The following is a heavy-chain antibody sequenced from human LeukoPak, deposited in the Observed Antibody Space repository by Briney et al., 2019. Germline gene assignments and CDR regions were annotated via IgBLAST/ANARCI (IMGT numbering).Heavy chain of an antibody. V-gene: IGHV4-59*08. Sequence: SETLSLTCTVSGGSISPYYWSWIRETPGKGLEWIGYILYRWTTTNYNPSLKSRVTISVDTSKNQFSLKLSSVTATDTAVYYCASLSTVTQGYFDSWGQGTLVAVSS. J-gene: IGHJ4*02. CDR1: GGSISPYY. D-gene: IGHD4-17*01. CDR2: ILYRWTT. CDR3: ASLSTVTQGYFDS.